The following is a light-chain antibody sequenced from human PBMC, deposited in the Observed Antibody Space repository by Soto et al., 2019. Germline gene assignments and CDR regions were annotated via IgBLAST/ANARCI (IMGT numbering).Light chain of an antibody. CDR2: DND. J-gene: IGLJ2*01. V-gene: IGLV1-51*01. CDR1: SSNIENNY. Sequence: QSVLTQPPSVSAAPGQTVTISCSGSSSNIENNYVSWYQQLPGTAPKLLIYDNDKRPSGIPDRFSGSKSGTSATLGITGLQTGDEADYYCGTWDSSLSPWSVVFGGGTKLTVL. CDR3: GTWDSSLSPWSVV.